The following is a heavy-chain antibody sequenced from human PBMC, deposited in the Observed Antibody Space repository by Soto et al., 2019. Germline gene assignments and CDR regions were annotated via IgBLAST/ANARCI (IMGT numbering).Heavy chain of an antibody. CDR2: ISGSGGST. D-gene: IGHD3-3*01. Sequence: EVQRLESGGGLVQPGGSLRLSCAASGFTFSSYAMSWVRQAPGKGLERVSAISGSGGSTYYADSVKGRFTISRDNSKNTLYLQMNSLRAEDTAVYYCAKARHDFWNDNQVPFDYWGQGTLVTVSS. CDR1: GFTFSSYA. CDR3: AKARHDFWNDNQVPFDY. J-gene: IGHJ4*02. V-gene: IGHV3-23*01.